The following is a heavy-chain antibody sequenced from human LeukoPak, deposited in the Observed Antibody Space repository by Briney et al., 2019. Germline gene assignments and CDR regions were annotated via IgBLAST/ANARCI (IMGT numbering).Heavy chain of an antibody. CDR1: GLAFSAYK. D-gene: IGHD3-22*01. CDR2: ISTDGYTT. Sequence: PGGSLRLSCAASGLAFSAYKMHWVRQAPRKGLVWVSRISTDGYTTDYADFVQGRFTASRDNTKNTWSLEMNSLRAEDTAVYYCARGSTYYDSSGQVPFDYWGQGTLVTVSS. V-gene: IGHV3-74*01. CDR3: ARGSTYYDSSGQVPFDY. J-gene: IGHJ4*02.